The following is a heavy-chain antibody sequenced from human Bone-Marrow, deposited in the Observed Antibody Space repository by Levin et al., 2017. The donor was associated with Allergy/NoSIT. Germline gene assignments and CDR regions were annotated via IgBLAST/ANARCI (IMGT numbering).Heavy chain of an antibody. CDR3: ARQRRLLWFRELKSYFDY. D-gene: IGHD3-10*01. J-gene: IGHJ4*02. Sequence: PSETLSLTCAVYGGSFSGYYWSWIRQPPGKGLEWIGEINHSGSTNYNPSLKSRVTISVDTSKNQFSLKLSSVTAADTAVYYRARQRRLLWFRELKSYFDYWGQGTLVTVSS. CDR2: INHSGST. CDR1: GGSFSGYY. V-gene: IGHV4-34*01.